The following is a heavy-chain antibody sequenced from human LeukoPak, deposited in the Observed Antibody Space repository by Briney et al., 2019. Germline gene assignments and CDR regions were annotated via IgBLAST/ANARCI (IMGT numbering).Heavy chain of an antibody. Sequence: GGSLRLSCAASGFTVSSNYMSWVRQAPGKGLEWVSVIYSGGSTYYADSVKGRFTISRDNPKNTLYLQMNSLRAEDTAVYYCARTDGWLQPLYYYGMDVWGQGTTVTVSS. V-gene: IGHV3-53*01. CDR3: ARTDGWLQPLYYYGMDV. CDR1: GFTVSSNY. D-gene: IGHD5-24*01. CDR2: IYSGGST. J-gene: IGHJ6*02.